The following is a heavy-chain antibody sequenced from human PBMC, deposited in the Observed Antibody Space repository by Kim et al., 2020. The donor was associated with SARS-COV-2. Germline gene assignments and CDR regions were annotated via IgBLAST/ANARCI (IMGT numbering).Heavy chain of an antibody. V-gene: IGHV3-21*01. CDR2: ISSSSSYI. Sequence: GGSLRLSCAASGFTFSSYSMNWVRQAPGKGLEWVSSISSSSSYIYYADSVKGRFTISRDNAKNSLYLQMNSLRAEDTAVYYCARRTLNHGRYYFDSWGQGSLVTASS. J-gene: IGHJ4*02. CDR3: ARRTLNHGRYYFDS. CDR1: GFTFSSYS.